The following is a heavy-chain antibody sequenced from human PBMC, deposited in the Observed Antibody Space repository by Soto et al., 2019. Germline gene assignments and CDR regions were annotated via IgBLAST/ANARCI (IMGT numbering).Heavy chain of an antibody. V-gene: IGHV3-7*05. CDR3: ASPQQWLGQRGDFDY. CDR2: IRQDGSDK. D-gene: IGHD6-19*01. Sequence: EVQLVESGGGLVQPGGSLRLSCAASGFTFSRYWMSWVRQAPGKGLEWVANIRQDGSDKYYVDSVKGRFTISRDNSKNALYLQMNSLRVEDTAVYYCASPQQWLGQRGDFDYWGQGTLVTVSS. CDR1: GFTFSRYW. J-gene: IGHJ4*02.